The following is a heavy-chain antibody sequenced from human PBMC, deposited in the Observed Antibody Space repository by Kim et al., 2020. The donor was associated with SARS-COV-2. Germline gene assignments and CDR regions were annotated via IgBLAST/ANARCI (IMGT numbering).Heavy chain of an antibody. Sequence: SETLSLTCTVAGGSISSGGSYWTWIRQRPGMGLEWIGYIDSSGSPYYRPSLKSRLTISLDTSEKKVSLMMTSVTVADTAVYYCARDGKFGELGIFDFWGQGTMVTVSS. J-gene: IGHJ3*01. D-gene: IGHD3-10*01. V-gene: IGHV4-31*03. CDR3: ARDGKFGELGIFDF. CDR2: IDSSGSP. CDR1: GGSISSGGSY.